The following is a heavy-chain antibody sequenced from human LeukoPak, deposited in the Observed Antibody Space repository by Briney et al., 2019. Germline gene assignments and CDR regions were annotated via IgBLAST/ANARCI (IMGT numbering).Heavy chain of an antibody. J-gene: IGHJ3*02. Sequence: GGSLRLSCAASGFTFSSYGMHWVRQAPGKGLEWVAVISYDGSNKYYADSVEGRFTISRDDSKNTLYLQMNSLRAEDTAVYYCAKDLAYYDFWSGYFDRDAFDIWGQGTMVTVSS. CDR3: AKDLAYYDFWSGYFDRDAFDI. CDR2: ISYDGSNK. D-gene: IGHD3-3*01. V-gene: IGHV3-30*18. CDR1: GFTFSSYG.